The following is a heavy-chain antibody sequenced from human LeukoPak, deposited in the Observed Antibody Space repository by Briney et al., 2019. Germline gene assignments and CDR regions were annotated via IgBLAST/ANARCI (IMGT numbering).Heavy chain of an antibody. CDR1: GFTFSSYA. V-gene: IGHV3-23*01. CDR3: ASYGSGSYYNPFDY. Sequence: AGSLRLSCAAAGFTFSSYAMSWVRQAPGKGLEWVSAISGSGGSTYYADSVKGRFTISRDNFKNTLYLQMNSLRAEDTAVYYCASYGSGSYYNPFDYWGQGTLVTVSS. J-gene: IGHJ4*02. CDR2: ISGSGGST. D-gene: IGHD3-10*01.